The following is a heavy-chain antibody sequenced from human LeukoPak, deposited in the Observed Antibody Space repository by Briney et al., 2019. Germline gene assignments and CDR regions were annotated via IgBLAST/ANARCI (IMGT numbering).Heavy chain of an antibody. CDR2: ISGSGGST. Sequence: PGGSLRLSCAASGFTFSSYAMSWVRQAPGKGLEWVSAISGSGGSTYYADSVKGRFTISRDNSKNTLYLQMNSLRAEDTAVYYCAKIYCGSGSYLLDYWGQGTLVTVSS. CDR3: AKIYCGSGSYLLDY. D-gene: IGHD3-10*01. V-gene: IGHV3-23*01. J-gene: IGHJ4*02. CDR1: GFTFSSYA.